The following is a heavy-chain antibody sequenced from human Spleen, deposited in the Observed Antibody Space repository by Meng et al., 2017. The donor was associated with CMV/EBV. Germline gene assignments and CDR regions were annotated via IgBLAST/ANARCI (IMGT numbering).Heavy chain of an antibody. CDR3: ARGTNDWSGVDY. V-gene: IGHV3-74*01. Sequence: GESLKISCVASGFSLTGYWMHWVRQTPGTGLVWLSSISSDGSATRNADSVKGRFIISRDNAKNTLYLQMDSLRADDSAVYYCARGTNDWSGVDYWGQGSPVTVSS. J-gene: IGHJ4*02. D-gene: IGHD3-9*01. CDR1: GFSLTGYW. CDR2: ISSDGSAT.